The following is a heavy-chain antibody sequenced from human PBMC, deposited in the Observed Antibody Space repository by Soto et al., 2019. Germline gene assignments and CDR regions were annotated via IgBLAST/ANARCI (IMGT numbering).Heavy chain of an antibody. CDR1: GFTFISYS. V-gene: IGHV3-21*01. Sequence: PGGSLRLSCAASGFTFISYSMNWVRQAPGKGLEWVSSMSPDSAYIYYADSMKGRFTISRDNAKSSLYLQLDSLRAEDTAVYCCARGGTADPFDFWGQGTLVTAPQ. J-gene: IGHJ4*02. CDR2: MSPDSAYI. CDR3: ARGGTADPFDF.